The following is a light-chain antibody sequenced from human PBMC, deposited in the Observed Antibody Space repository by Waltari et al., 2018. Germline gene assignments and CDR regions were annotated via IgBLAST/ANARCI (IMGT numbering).Light chain of an antibody. CDR2: EVS. J-gene: IGLJ1*01. CDR1: SSDVGDYNY. CDR3: SSYASSSTLV. V-gene: IGLV2-14*01. Sequence: QSALTQPASVSGSPGQSITIPCTGISSDVGDYNYVPWYQQHPGKAPKLMIFEVSNRPSGVSNRFSGSKSGNTASLTISGLQAEDEADYYCSSYASSSTLVFATGTKVTVL.